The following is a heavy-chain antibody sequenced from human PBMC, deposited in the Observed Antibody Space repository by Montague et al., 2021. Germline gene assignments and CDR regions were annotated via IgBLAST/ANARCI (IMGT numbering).Heavy chain of an antibody. CDR3: ARLDIVLIYWGFDY. J-gene: IGHJ4*02. D-gene: IGHD2-8*01. V-gene: IGHV4-59*08. CDR2: MFYGGAT. Sequence: SETLSLTCTVSSGSIFHAHWSWVRQPPGKGLEWLGSMFYGGATSNNPSLKSRVTMSIDTSTNQFSLKLSFVTAADTAVYYCARLDIVLIYWGFDYWGQGTLVTVSS. CDR1: SGSIFHAH.